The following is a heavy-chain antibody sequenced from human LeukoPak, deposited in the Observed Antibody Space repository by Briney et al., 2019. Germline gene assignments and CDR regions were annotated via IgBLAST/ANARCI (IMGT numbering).Heavy chain of an antibody. D-gene: IGHD2-2*02. J-gene: IGHJ5*02. CDR1: GYTFTSYD. V-gene: IGHV1-8*01. CDR3: ARSRKQLYRFDP. CDR2: MNPNSGNT. Sequence: ASVKVSCKASGYTFTSYDINWVRQATGQGLEWMGWMNPNSGNTGYAQKFQGRVTMTRNTSISTAYMELSSLRSEDTAVYYCARSRKQLYRFDPWGQGTLVTVSS.